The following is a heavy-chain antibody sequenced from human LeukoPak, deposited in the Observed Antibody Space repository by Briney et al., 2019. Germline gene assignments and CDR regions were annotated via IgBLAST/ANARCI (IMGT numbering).Heavy chain of an antibody. CDR3: ARQYSYGPFNPVSGPFDP. D-gene: IGHD5-18*01. CDR1: GGSISSYY. Sequence: PSQTLSLTCSVSGGSISSYYWSWIRQPPGKGLEWIGYIYYSGSTNYNPSLKSRVTISVDTSKNQFSLKLSSVTAADTAVYYCARQYSYGPFNPVSGPFDPWGQGTLVTVSS. J-gene: IGHJ5*02. V-gene: IGHV4-59*08. CDR2: IYYSGST.